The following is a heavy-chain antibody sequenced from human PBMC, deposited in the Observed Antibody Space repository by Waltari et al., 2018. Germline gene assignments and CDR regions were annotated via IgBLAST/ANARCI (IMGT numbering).Heavy chain of an antibody. J-gene: IGHJ4*02. CDR2: INAGSVNP. Sequence: QVQLVQSGTEVKKPGASVKLSCKASGYTFTSFAMHWVRQAPGQSVEWMGWINAGSVNPKYSQKFQGRVTITWDTSASTVYMELTSLRSEDTAVYYCARSYYYDSSGSTATTFDYWGQGTLVTVSS. CDR3: ARSYYYDSSGSTATTFDY. CDR1: GYTFTSFA. D-gene: IGHD3-22*01. V-gene: IGHV1-3*01.